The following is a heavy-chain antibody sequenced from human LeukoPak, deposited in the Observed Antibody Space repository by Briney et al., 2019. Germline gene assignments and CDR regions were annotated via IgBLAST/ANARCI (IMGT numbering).Heavy chain of an antibody. D-gene: IGHD3-3*01. CDR2: INTNTGNP. V-gene: IGHV7-4-1*02. CDR1: GYTFSSYA. CDR3: ARDVHDFWRGPAQ. J-gene: IGHJ1*01. Sequence: GASVKVSCKASGYTFSSYAMNWVRQAPGQGLEWMGWINTNTGNPSYAQGFTGRFVFSLDTSVSTAYLQISSLKADDTAVYYCARDVHDFWRGPAQWCQGTLVPVSS.